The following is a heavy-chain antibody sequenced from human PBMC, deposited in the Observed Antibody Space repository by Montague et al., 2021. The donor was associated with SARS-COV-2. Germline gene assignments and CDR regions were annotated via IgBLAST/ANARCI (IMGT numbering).Heavy chain of an antibody. J-gene: IGHJ3*01. V-gene: IGHV4-61*01. Sequence: SETLSLTCTVSGASINIGTYYWTWIRQSPGKPLEWVGYIHDSGTTNYNPSLKSRVTISEDTSRNKFSLNLNSMTAADTAVYYCARGNCSGGFCYHGVAFDVWGQGTMVTVST. CDR2: IHDSGTT. CDR3: ARGNCSGGFCYHGVAFDV. D-gene: IGHD2-15*01. CDR1: GASINIGTYY.